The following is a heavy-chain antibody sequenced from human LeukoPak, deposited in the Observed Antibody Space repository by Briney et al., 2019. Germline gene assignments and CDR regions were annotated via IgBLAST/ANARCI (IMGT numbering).Heavy chain of an antibody. Sequence: GGSLRLSCAASGFTFTNYAMTWVRQAPGKGLEWVSSISATGYSTFYADSAKGRFTISRDNAKNSLYLQVNSLRAEDTAVYYCAKDRKPKLGPPFDPWGQGTLVTVSS. D-gene: IGHD7-27*01. CDR3: AKDRKPKLGPPFDP. V-gene: IGHV3-23*01. J-gene: IGHJ5*02. CDR2: ISATGYST. CDR1: GFTFTNYA.